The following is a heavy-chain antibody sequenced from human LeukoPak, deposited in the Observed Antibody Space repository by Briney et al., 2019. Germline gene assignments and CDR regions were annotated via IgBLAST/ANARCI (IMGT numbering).Heavy chain of an antibody. Sequence: ASVKVSCKASGYTFTSYDINWVRQATGQGLEWMGGIIPIFGTANYAQKFQGRVTITADKSTSTAYMELSSLRSEDTAVYYCARGYCSSTSCYAWGYYYYMDVWGKGTTVTVSS. CDR1: GYTFTSYD. D-gene: IGHD2-2*01. J-gene: IGHJ6*03. CDR3: ARGYCSSTSCYAWGYYYYMDV. V-gene: IGHV1-69*06. CDR2: IIPIFGTA.